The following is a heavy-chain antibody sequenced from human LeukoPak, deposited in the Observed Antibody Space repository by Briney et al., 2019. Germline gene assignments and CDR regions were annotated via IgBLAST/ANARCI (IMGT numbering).Heavy chain of an antibody. Sequence: PGGSLRLSCAASGFTFSSYWMHWVRQAPGKGLVWVSRINSDGSSTSYADSVKGRFTISRDNAKNTLYLQMNSLRAEDTAVYYCARHSYGGYVVFDHWGQGTLVTTSS. V-gene: IGHV3-74*01. D-gene: IGHD5-12*01. J-gene: IGHJ4*02. CDR3: ARHSYGGYVVFDH. CDR1: GFTFSSYW. CDR2: INSDGSST.